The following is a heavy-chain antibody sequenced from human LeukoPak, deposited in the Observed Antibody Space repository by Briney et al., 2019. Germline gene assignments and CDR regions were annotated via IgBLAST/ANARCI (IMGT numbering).Heavy chain of an antibody. CDR3: ARVSSSGSRSPFDY. D-gene: IGHD6-19*01. CDR1: GFTSRSYT. V-gene: IGHV3-30-3*01. CDR2: ISSDGNTK. Sequence: GTSLRLSCAASGFTSRSYTMHWVRQAPGKGLEWVAVISSDGNTKYYADSVKGRFILSRDNPENTVALQMNSLITEDTAVYHCARVSSSGSRSPFDYWGQGTLVTVSS. J-gene: IGHJ4*02.